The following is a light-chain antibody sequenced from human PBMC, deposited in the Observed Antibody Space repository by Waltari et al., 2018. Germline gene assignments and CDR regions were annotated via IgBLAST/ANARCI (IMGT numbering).Light chain of an antibody. V-gene: IGKV4-1*01. Sequence: DIVMTQSPDSLAVSLGERATINCKSSQSVLYSSNNKNYLAWYQQKPGQTPNLLIYWASTRESGVPDRFRGSGSGTDFTLTISSLQAEDVAVYYCQQYDSAPLTFGGGTRVEIK. CDR1: QSVLYSSNNKNY. CDR2: WAS. J-gene: IGKJ4*01. CDR3: QQYDSAPLT.